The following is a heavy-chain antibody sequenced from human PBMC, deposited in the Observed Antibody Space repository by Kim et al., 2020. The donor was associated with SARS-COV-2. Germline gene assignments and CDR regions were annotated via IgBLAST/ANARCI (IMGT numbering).Heavy chain of an antibody. D-gene: IGHD1-26*01. Sequence: DSGKGRFTISRDNSKNTLYLQMNSLRAEDTAVYYCARVEVGATTSPVFDYWGQGTLVTVSS. V-gene: IGHV3-30*01. CDR3: ARVEVGATTSPVFDY. J-gene: IGHJ4*02.